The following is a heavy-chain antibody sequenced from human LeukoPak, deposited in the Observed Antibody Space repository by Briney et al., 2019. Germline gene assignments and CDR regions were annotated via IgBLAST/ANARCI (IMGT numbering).Heavy chain of an antibody. D-gene: IGHD1-1*01. CDR2: ISGSGGST. Sequence: GGSLRLSCAASGFTFSSYGMSWVRQAPGKGLEWVSAISGSGGSTYYADSVKGRFTISRDNSKNTLYLQMNNLRAEDTAVYYCATQLFFLAFDIWGQGTMVTVSS. CDR1: GFTFSSYG. J-gene: IGHJ3*02. V-gene: IGHV3-23*01. CDR3: ATQLFFLAFDI.